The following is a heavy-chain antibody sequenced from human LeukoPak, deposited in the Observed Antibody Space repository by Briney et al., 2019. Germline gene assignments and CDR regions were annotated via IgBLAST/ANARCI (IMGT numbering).Heavy chain of an antibody. Sequence: PSETLSLTCTVSGGSISSYYWSWIRQPAGKGLEWIGRIYTSGSTNYNPSLKSRVTMSVDTSKNQFSLKLSSVTAADAAVYYCARGGTYGSGSYFDDYFDYWGQGTLVTVSS. J-gene: IGHJ4*02. CDR2: IYTSGST. CDR3: ARGGTYGSGSYFDDYFDY. CDR1: GGSISSYY. D-gene: IGHD3-10*01. V-gene: IGHV4-4*07.